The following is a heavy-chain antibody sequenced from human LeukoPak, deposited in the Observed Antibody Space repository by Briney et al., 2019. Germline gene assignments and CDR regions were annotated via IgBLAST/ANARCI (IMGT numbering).Heavy chain of an antibody. Sequence: GGSLRLSCAASGFTFSSYGMHWVRQAPGKGLEWVAFIRYDGSNKYYADSVKGRFTISRDNSKNTLYLQMNSLRAEDTAVYYCANSQWARGFVDAFDIWGQGTMVTVSS. CDR3: ANSQWARGFVDAFDI. V-gene: IGHV3-30*02. CDR1: GFTFSSYG. CDR2: IRYDGSNK. J-gene: IGHJ3*02. D-gene: IGHD1-26*01.